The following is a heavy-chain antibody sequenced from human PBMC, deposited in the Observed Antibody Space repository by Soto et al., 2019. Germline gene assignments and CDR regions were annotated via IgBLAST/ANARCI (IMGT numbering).Heavy chain of an antibody. D-gene: IGHD6-13*01. Sequence: GGSLRLSCAASGFTFSSYAMSWVRQAPGKGLEWVSAISGSGGSTYYADSVKGRFTISRDNSKNTLYLQMNSLRAEDTAVYYCAKPYSSSWYRHIYYYYYGMDVWGQGTTVTVSS. V-gene: IGHV3-23*01. J-gene: IGHJ6*02. CDR2: ISGSGGST. CDR3: AKPYSSSWYRHIYYYYYGMDV. CDR1: GFTFSSYA.